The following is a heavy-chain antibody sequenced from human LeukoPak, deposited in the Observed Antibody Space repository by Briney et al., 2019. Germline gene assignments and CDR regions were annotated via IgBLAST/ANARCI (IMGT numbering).Heavy chain of an antibody. CDR2: ISGSGDNI. CDR1: GFTFNDYY. J-gene: IGHJ4*02. CDR3: AKNGLKLASTGLDY. Sequence: GGSLTLSCAASGFTFNDYYMTWIRQAPGKGLEWISYISGSGDNIYYVDSVKGRFTISRDNAKNSLYLQLNSLRVEDTAVYYCAKNGLKLASTGLDYWGQGTLVTVSS. D-gene: IGHD6-13*01. V-gene: IGHV3-11*01.